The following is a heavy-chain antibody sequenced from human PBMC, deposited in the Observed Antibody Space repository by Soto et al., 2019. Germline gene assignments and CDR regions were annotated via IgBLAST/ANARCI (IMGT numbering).Heavy chain of an antibody. V-gene: IGHV4-61*01. CDR1: GGSVSSVSYY. J-gene: IGHJ4*02. CDR3: ARDGDYFGSGSPPLLSR. CDR2: IYYSGST. D-gene: IGHD3-10*01. Sequence: PSETLSLTCTVSGGSVSSVSYYWSWIRQPPGKGLEWIGYIYYSGSTNYNPSLKSRVTISIDTSKNQFSLKLTSVTAADTAVYYCARDGDYFGSGSPPLLSRWGQGTLVTVSS.